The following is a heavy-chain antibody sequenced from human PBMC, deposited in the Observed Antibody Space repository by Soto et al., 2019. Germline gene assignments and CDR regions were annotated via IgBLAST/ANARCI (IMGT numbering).Heavy chain of an antibody. J-gene: IGHJ6*03. Sequence: LRLSCAASGFTFSSYAMSWVRQAPGKGLEWVSAISGSGGSTYYADSVKGRFTISRDNSKNTLYLQMNSLRAEDTAVYYCAKEESARDEPNMEVWGKGTTVTVSS. CDR3: AKEESARDEPNMEV. CDR2: ISGSGGST. CDR1: GFTFSSYA. V-gene: IGHV3-23*01.